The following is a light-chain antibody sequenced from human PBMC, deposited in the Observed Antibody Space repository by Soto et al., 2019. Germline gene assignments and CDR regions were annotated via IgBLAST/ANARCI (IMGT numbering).Light chain of an antibody. CDR2: GAS. CDR3: QQYGSSPLT. Sequence: EIVLTQSPGTLSLSPGERATLSCRASQSVSSSYLAWYQQKPGQAPRLLIYGASIRATGIPDRFSGSGSGKDFTLTISRLEPEDFAVYYCQQYGSSPLTFGGGTKVDIK. V-gene: IGKV3-20*01. CDR1: QSVSSSY. J-gene: IGKJ4*01.